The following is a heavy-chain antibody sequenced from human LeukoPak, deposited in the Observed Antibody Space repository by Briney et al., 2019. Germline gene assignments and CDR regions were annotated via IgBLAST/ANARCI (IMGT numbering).Heavy chain of an antibody. CDR1: GFTFSSYA. J-gene: IGHJ4*02. CDR3: AKAVSNYYGSGSYYFDY. V-gene: IGHV3-23*01. CDR2: ISGSGGST. Sequence: GGSLRLSCAASGFTFSSYAMSWVRQAPGKGLEWVSVISGSGGSTYYADSVKGRFTISRDNSKNTLYLQMNSLRAEDTAVYYCAKAVSNYYGSGSYYFDYWGQGTLVTVSS. D-gene: IGHD3-10*01.